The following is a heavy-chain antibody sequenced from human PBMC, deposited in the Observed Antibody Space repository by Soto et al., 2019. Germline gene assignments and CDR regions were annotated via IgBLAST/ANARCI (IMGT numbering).Heavy chain of an antibody. Sequence: SPTLSLTCVISGDSVSSSSVAWNWVRQSPSRGLEWLGRTYYRSRWYSDFAVSVRGRIVINADTSKNQFSLQLNSVTPEDTAVYFCARSEEDSDYYYYGLDVWVQGTTVTVSS. CDR3: ARSEEDSDYYYYGLDV. CDR2: TYYRSRWYS. CDR1: GDSVSSSSVA. J-gene: IGHJ6*02. D-gene: IGHD2-15*01. V-gene: IGHV6-1*01.